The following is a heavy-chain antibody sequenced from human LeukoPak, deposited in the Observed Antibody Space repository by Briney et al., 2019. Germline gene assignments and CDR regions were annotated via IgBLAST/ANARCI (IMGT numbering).Heavy chain of an antibody. D-gene: IGHD2/OR15-2a*01. V-gene: IGHV3-11*01. CDR1: GFTFDDYA. Sequence: GGSLRLSCAASGFTFDDYAMHWVRQAPGKGLEWVSYISITGGTIYYADSVKGRFTISRDNAKNSLFLQMNSLRVEDTAVYFCARESMYTFTIWGQGTMVTVSS. CDR2: ISITGGTI. CDR3: ARESMYTFTI. J-gene: IGHJ3*02.